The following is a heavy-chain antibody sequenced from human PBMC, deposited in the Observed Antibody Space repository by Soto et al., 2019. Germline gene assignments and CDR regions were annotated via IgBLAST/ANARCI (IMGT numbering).Heavy chain of an antibody. V-gene: IGHV3-48*01. CDR1: GFTFSSYS. D-gene: IGHD2-8*01. J-gene: IGHJ6*03. CDR3: ARIGSDIVLMVYARGYCMDV. CDR2: ISSSSSTI. Sequence: GGFLRLSCAASGFTFSSYSMNWVRQAPGKGLEWVSYISSSSSTIYYADSVKGRFTISRDNAKNSLYLQMNSLRAEDTAVYYCARIGSDIVLMVYARGYCMDVWGKGTTVTVSS.